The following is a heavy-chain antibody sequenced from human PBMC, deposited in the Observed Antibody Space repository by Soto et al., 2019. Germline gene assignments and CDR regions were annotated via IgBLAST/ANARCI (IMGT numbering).Heavy chain of an antibody. V-gene: IGHV3-23*01. CDR3: AKADGEQWLLPHLDK. J-gene: IGHJ4*02. Sequence: EVQLLESGGGGVPPGGSLKPSCVASGFNFKKFAMSWGRQAPGEGLEGVSGISCCGGSTSYADSVKGRFSIARDDSTNTLSLQMNNLRVEDTAQYYCAKADGEQWLLPHLDKWGQGTLVTVS. D-gene: IGHD6-19*01. CDR2: ISCCGGST. CDR1: GFNFKKFA.